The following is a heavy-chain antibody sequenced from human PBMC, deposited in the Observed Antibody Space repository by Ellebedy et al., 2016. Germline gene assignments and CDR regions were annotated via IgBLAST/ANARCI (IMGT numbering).Heavy chain of an antibody. CDR1: GFTFSSYA. CDR2: ISGSGGST. J-gene: IGHJ4*02. D-gene: IGHD2-21*02. CDR3: AKDGCGGDCYSVGGYFDY. V-gene: IGHV3-23*01. Sequence: GESLKISCAASGFTFSSYAMSWVRQAPGKGLEWVSAISGSGGSTYYADSVKGRFTISRDNSKNTLYLQINILRAEDTAVFYCAKDGCGGDCYSVGGYFDYWGQGTLVTVSS.